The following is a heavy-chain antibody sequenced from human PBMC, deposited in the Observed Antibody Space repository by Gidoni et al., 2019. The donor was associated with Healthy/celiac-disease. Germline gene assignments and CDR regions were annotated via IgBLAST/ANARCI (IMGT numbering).Heavy chain of an antibody. CDR1: GSTSSSYA. Sequence: EVQLLESGGGLVQPGGSLSLPCAASGSTSSSYAMSGVRQAPGKGLEWVPAISGRGGSTYDAYAVKGRFTISRDNSKNTLYLQMNSLRAEDTAVYYCAKGVGRQWLVGGVPASYYFDYWGQGTLVTVSS. CDR2: ISGRGGST. J-gene: IGHJ4*02. D-gene: IGHD6-19*01. V-gene: IGHV3-23*01. CDR3: AKGVGRQWLVGGVPASYYFDY.